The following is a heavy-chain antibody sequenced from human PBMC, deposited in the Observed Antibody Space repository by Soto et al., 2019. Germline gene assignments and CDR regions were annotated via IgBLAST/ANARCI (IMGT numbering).Heavy chain of an antibody. J-gene: IGHJ4*02. CDR3: AKEWSDARTREKCGLVDY. Sequence: PGGSLRLSCAASGFPFSSYAMAWVRQAPGKGLEWVSTIRASGTSTYYADSVEGRFSISRDNSKNTLYLQMNSLRAEDTAVYYCAKEWSDARTREKCGLVDYWGQGALVTVSS. CDR2: IRASGTST. CDR1: GFPFSSYA. D-gene: IGHD2-8*01. V-gene: IGHV3-23*01.